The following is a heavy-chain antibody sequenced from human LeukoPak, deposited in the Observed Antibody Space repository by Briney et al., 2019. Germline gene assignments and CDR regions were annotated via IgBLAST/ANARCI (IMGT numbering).Heavy chain of an antibody. Sequence: GGSLRLSCAASGFTFSSYEMNWVRQAPGKGLEWVSYISSSGSTIYYADSVKGRFTISRDNAKNSPYLQMNSLRAQETAVYYCARDSVYYDSSGYYPSTFDYWGQGTLVTVSS. CDR2: ISSSGSTI. J-gene: IGHJ4*02. CDR3: ARDSVYYDSSGYYPSTFDY. CDR1: GFTFSSYE. V-gene: IGHV3-48*03. D-gene: IGHD3-22*01.